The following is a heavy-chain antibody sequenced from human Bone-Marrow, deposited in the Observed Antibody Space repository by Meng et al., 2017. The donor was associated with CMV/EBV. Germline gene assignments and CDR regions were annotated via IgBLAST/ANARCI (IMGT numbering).Heavy chain of an antibody. Sequence: GESLKISCAASGFTFDDYGMSWVRQAPGKGLEWVSGINWNGGSTGYADSVKGRFTISRDNAKNSLYLQMNSLRAEDTAVYYCARFQYYDFWSGFPPLWGQGTLVTVSS. CDR1: GFTFDDYG. CDR2: INWNGGST. CDR3: ARFQYYDFWSGFPPL. D-gene: IGHD3-3*01. J-gene: IGHJ4*02. V-gene: IGHV3-20*04.